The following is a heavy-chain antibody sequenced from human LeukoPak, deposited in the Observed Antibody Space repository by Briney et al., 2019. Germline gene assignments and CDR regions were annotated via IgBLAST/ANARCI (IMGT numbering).Heavy chain of an antibody. CDR1: GDSISTYY. D-gene: IGHD3-22*01. V-gene: IGHV4-59*01. CDR2: IHYSGST. Sequence: SETLSLTCTVSGDSISTYYWSWIRQPPGKGLEWIGYIHYSGSTNYNPSLRSRVTISVDTSMNQFSLKLSSVTAADTAVYYCAREMWDGDSSGYYARFDYWGQGTLVTVSS. J-gene: IGHJ4*02. CDR3: AREMWDGDSSGYYARFDY.